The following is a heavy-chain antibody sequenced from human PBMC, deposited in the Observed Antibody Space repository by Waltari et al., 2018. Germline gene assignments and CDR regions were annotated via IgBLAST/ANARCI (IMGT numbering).Heavy chain of an antibody. CDR1: GGNFSSYA. Sequence: QVQLVQSGAEVKKPGSSVKVSCKASGGNFSSYAISWVRQAPGQGLEWMGGIIPIFGTANYSQNFQGIVTITADKSTSTAYMELSSLRAEDTAVYYCASQYCSGGSCLRGPNWYFDLWGRGTLVTVSS. J-gene: IGHJ2*01. D-gene: IGHD2-15*01. CDR3: ASQYCSGGSCLRGPNWYFDL. CDR2: IIPIFGTA. V-gene: IGHV1-69*14.